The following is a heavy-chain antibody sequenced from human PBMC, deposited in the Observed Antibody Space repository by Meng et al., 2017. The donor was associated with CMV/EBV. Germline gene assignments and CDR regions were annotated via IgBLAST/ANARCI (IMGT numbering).Heavy chain of an antibody. D-gene: IGHD2-15*01. CDR2: IYTSGST. V-gene: IGHV4-4*07. CDR1: GGPISSYY. Sequence: LQESVHDLLKPSRPLSLTCPSSGGPISSYYWSWIRQPAGKGLEWIWRIYTSGSTNYNPSLKSRVTMSVDTSKNQFSLKLSSVTAADTAVYYCARSMVVAGDWFDPWGQGTLVTVSS. J-gene: IGHJ5*02. CDR3: ARSMVVAGDWFDP.